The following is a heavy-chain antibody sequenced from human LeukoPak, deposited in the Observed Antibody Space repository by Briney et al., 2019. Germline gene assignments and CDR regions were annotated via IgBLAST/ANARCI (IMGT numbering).Heavy chain of an antibody. CDR3: ARGPGDDDAFDI. CDR2: MNPNSDNT. Sequence: ASVKVSCKASGYTFTSYDINWVRQATGQGLEWMGWMNPNSDNTGYAQKFQGRVTMTRTKSISTAYMELSSPRSEDTAVYYCARGPGDDDAFDIWGQGTMVTVSS. D-gene: IGHD4-17*01. J-gene: IGHJ3*02. CDR1: GYTFTSYD. V-gene: IGHV1-8*01.